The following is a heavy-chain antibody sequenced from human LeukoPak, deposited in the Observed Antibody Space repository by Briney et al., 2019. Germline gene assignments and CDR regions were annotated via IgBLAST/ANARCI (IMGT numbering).Heavy chain of an antibody. CDR2: ISYDGSNK. V-gene: IGHV3-30*18. CDR1: GFTFSSYG. Sequence: GGSLRLSCAASGFTFSSYGMHWVRQAPGKGLEWGAVISYDGSNKYYADSVKGRFTISRDNYKNTLYLQMNSLRAEDTAVYYCAKDGGGGYYESGYIDYWGRGTLVTVSS. J-gene: IGHJ4*02. D-gene: IGHD1-26*01. CDR3: AKDGGGGYYESGYIDY.